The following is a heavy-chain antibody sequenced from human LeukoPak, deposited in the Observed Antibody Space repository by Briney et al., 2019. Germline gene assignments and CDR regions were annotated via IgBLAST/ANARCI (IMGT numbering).Heavy chain of an antibody. J-gene: IGHJ4*02. V-gene: IGHV3-30*02. Sequence: PGGSLRLSCAGSGFTFSSYGMHWVRQAPGKGLEWVAFIRYDGSNKYYADSVKGRFTISRDNSKNTLYLQMNSLSAEDTAVYYCANILGYCSSTSCPAGVTFDYWGQGTLVTVSS. CDR1: GFTFSSYG. CDR2: IRYDGSNK. D-gene: IGHD2-2*01. CDR3: ANILGYCSSTSCPAGVTFDY.